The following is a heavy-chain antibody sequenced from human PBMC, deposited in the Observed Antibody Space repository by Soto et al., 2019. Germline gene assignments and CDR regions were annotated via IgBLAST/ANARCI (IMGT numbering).Heavy chain of an antibody. D-gene: IGHD1-26*01. CDR1: GFTFSSYG. CDR2: IWYDGSNK. Sequence: GGSLRLSCAASGFTFSSYGMHWVRQAPGKGLEWVAVIWYDGSNKHYADPVKGRFTISRDNSKNTLSLQMNSLRAEDTAIYYCARDIDWYSNSSGLDNWGQGTLVTVSS. V-gene: IGHV3-33*01. CDR3: ARDIDWYSNSSGLDN. J-gene: IGHJ4*02.